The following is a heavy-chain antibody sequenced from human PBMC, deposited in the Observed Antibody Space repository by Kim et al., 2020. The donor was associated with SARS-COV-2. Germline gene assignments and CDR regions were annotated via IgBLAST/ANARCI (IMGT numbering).Heavy chain of an antibody. CDR3: ARGLRAIVVSNWFDP. Sequence: GESLKISCKGSGYSFTSYWIGWVRQMPGKGLEWMGIIYPGDSDTRYSPSFQGQVTISADKSISTAYLQWSSLKASDTAMYYCARGLRAIVVSNWFDPWGQGTLVTVSS. CDR1: GYSFTSYW. J-gene: IGHJ5*02. CDR2: IYPGDSDT. V-gene: IGHV5-51*01. D-gene: IGHD3-22*01.